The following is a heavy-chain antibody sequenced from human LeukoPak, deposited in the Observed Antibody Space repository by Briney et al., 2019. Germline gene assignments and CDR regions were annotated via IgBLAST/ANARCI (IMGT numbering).Heavy chain of an antibody. J-gene: IGHJ4*02. D-gene: IGHD6-19*01. V-gene: IGHV4-34*01. CDR1: GGSFSGYY. Sequence: PSETLSLTCAVYGGSFSGYYWSWIRQPPGKGLEWIGEINHSGSTNYNPSLKSRVTISVDTSKNQFSLKLSSVTAADTAVYYCARRRDGTVAGTPADYWGQATMITVSS. CDR3: ARRRDGTVAGTPADY. CDR2: INHSGST.